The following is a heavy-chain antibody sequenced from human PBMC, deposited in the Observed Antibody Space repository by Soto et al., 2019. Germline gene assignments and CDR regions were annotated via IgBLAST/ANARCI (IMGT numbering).Heavy chain of an antibody. CDR2: INAGNGNT. Sequence: ASVKVSCKASGYTFTSYAMHWGLQAPGQRLEWMGWINAGNGNTKYSQKFQGRVTITRDTSASTAYMELSSLRSEDTAVYYCARVNDYVWGSYRSHCDYWGQGTLVTVSS. CDR3: ARVNDYVWGSYRSHCDY. J-gene: IGHJ4*02. D-gene: IGHD3-16*02. V-gene: IGHV1-3*01. CDR1: GYTFTSYA.